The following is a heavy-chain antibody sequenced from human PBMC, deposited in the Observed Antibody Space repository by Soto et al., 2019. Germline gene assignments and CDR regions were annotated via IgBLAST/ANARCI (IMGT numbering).Heavy chain of an antibody. CDR2: INHSGST. J-gene: IGHJ6*02. CDR3: ARVSGIYYYGMDV. D-gene: IGHD3-10*01. V-gene: IGHV4-34*01. Sequence: WCRQPLGKGLEWIGEINHSGSTNYNPSLKSRVTISVDTSKNQFSLKLSSVTAADTAVYYCARVSGIYYYGMDVWGQGTTVS.